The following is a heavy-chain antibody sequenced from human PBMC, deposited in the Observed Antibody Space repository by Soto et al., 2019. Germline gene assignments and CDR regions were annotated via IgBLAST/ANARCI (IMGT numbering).Heavy chain of an antibody. J-gene: IGHJ3*01. V-gene: IGHV3-30*18. CDR3: VKAQERSAQYFAVVITAFDF. D-gene: IGHD3-22*01. CDR1: GFSFSNYG. Sequence: QVHLVESGGGVVQPGRSLRLSCEGSGFSFSNYGIHWVRQAPGKGLEWVAVISHDGNSHHLADSVRGRLTISRDNSKNTVFLHMTSLRREDSAVYHCVKAQERSAQYFAVVITAFDFWGQGTMVTVSS. CDR2: ISHDGNSH.